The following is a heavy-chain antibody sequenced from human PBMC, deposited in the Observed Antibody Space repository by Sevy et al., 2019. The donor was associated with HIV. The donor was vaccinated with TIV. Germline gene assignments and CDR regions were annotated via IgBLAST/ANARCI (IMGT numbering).Heavy chain of an antibody. D-gene: IGHD3-9*01. Sequence: SETLSLTCTVSGDSISSSPYYWGWIRQSHGKGLEWIGSIYYSWSTYYYPSLKSRVPISVDTSKNQFSLKLNSVTAADTAVYYCARQVGLLRFFDWSPGYFDYWGQGILVTVSS. CDR1: GDSISSSPYY. V-gene: IGHV4-39*01. CDR3: ARQVGLLRFFDWSPGYFDY. J-gene: IGHJ4*02. CDR2: IYYSWST.